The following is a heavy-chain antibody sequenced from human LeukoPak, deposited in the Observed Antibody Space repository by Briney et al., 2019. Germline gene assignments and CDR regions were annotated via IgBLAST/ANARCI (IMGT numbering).Heavy chain of an antibody. V-gene: IGHV4-39*01. J-gene: IGHJ3*02. CDR2: IYYSGST. CDR3: ATPYSGGYHGLDI. D-gene: IGHD1-26*01. CDR1: GGSIGSSTYY. Sequence: SETLSLTXTVSGGSIGSSTYYWGWICQPPGKGLEWIGSIYYSGSTYYNPSLKSRVTISVDTSKNQFSLKLNSVTAADTAVYYCATPYSGGYHGLDIWGQGTMVTVSS.